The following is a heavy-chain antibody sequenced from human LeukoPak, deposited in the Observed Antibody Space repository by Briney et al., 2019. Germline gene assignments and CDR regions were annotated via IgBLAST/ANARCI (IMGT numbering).Heavy chain of an antibody. CDR2: IYYSGST. CDR1: GGSISSGDYY. CDR3: ARVDSSSWRPMKLDY. V-gene: IGHV4-30-4*08. D-gene: IGHD6-13*01. J-gene: IGHJ4*02. Sequence: PSETLSLTCTVSGGSISSGDYYWSWIRQPPGKGLEWIGYIYYSGSTYYNPSLKSRVTISVDTSKNQFSLKPSSVTAADTAVYYCARVDSSSWRPMKLDYWGQGTLVTVSS.